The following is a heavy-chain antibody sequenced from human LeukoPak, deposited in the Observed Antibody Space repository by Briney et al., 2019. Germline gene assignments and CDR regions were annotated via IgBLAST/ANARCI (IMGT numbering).Heavy chain of an antibody. D-gene: IGHD3-10*01. V-gene: IGHV1-2*02. CDR1: GYTFTGYY. CDR2: INPNSGGT. CDR3: ARDLVSDRTREILWFGENPMFFDY. J-gene: IGHJ4*02. Sequence: ASVKVSCKASGYTFTGYYMHWVRQAPGQGLEWMGWINPNSGGTNFAQKFQGRVTITADKSTSTAYMELSSLRSEDTAVYYCARDLVSDRTREILWFGENPMFFDYWGQGTLVTVSS.